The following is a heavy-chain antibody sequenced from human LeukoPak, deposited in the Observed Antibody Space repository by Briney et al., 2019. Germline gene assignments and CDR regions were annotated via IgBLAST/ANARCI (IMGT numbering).Heavy chain of an antibody. J-gene: IGHJ5*02. CDR1: GYTLTELS. V-gene: IGHV1-24*01. D-gene: IGHD1-7*01. CDR2: FDPEDGET. Sequence: ASVKVSCKVSGYTLTELSMHWVRQAPGKGLEWMGGFDPEDGETIYAQKFQGRVTMTEDASTDTAYMELSSLRSEDTAVYYCATELYMELRRGWFDPWGQGTLVTVSS. CDR3: ATELYMELRRGWFDP.